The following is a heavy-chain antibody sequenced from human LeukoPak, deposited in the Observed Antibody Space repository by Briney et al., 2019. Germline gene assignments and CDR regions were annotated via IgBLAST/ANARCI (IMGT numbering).Heavy chain of an antibody. D-gene: IGHD7-27*01. Sequence: ASVKVSCKASGYIFTSYAMNWVRQAPGQGLEWVGCINTNTGNPTYAQGFTGRFVFSLDTSVSTAFLQISSLKAEDTGVYYCARDLGRDLTILDYWGQGTLVTVSS. CDR3: ARDLGRDLTILDY. CDR1: GYIFTSYA. CDR2: INTNTGNP. J-gene: IGHJ4*02. V-gene: IGHV7-4-1*02.